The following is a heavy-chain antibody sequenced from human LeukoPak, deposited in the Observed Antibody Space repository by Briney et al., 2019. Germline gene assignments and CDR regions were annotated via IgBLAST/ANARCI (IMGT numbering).Heavy chain of an antibody. D-gene: IGHD2-21*02. Sequence: ASVKVSCKASGYTFTSYYIQWVRQAPGQGLEWKGWINPHSGGTNYAQEFQGRVTMTRDTSISTAYMELSSLRPDDTAAYSCARGVTARGFYYYMDIWGNGTTVTISS. J-gene: IGHJ6*03. CDR2: INPHSGGT. V-gene: IGHV1-2*02. CDR3: ARGVTARGFYYYMDI. CDR1: GYTFTSYY.